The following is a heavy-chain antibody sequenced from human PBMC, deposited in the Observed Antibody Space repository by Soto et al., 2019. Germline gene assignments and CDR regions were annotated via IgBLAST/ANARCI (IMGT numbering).Heavy chain of an antibody. Sequence: SVKVSCKASGGTFSSYAISWVRQAPGQGLEWMGGIIPIFGTANYAQKFQGRVTITADESTSTAYMELSSLRSEDTAVYYCAKSSIAAAGPFDYWGQGTLVTVSS. J-gene: IGHJ4*02. D-gene: IGHD6-13*01. CDR2: IIPIFGTA. V-gene: IGHV1-69*13. CDR3: AKSSIAAAGPFDY. CDR1: GGTFSSYA.